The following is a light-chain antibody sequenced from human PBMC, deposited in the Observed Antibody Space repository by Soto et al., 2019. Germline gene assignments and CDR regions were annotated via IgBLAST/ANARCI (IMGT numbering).Light chain of an antibody. V-gene: IGKV3-20*01. CDR2: GAS. CDR1: QSVSSTY. J-gene: IGKJ1*01. Sequence: EIVLTRSPGSLSLSRGGGATGSCRASQSVSSTYLAWYQQKRGQAPRLLIYGASSRATGIPDRFRGSGSGTDFTLTISRLEPEDFAVYYCQHYRSSPRTFGQGTKVDIK. CDR3: QHYRSSPRT.